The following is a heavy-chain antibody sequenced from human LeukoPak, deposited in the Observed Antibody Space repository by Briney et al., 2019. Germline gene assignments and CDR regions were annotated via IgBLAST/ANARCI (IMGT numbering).Heavy chain of an antibody. V-gene: IGHV4-34*01. CDR3: ARNAGTTRYYYGSGSSNWFDP. CDR2: INHSGST. J-gene: IGHJ5*02. D-gene: IGHD3-10*01. Sequence: SETLSLTCVVYGGSFSGYYWSWIRQPPGKGLEWIGEINHSGSTNYNPSLKSRVTISVDTSKNQFSLKLSSVTAADTAVYYCARNAGTTRYYYGSGSSNWFDPWGQGTLVTVSS. CDR1: GGSFSGYY.